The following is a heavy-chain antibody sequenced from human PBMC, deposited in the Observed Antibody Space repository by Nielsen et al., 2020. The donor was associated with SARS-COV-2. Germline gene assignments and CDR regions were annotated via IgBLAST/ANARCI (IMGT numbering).Heavy chain of an antibody. Sequence: GGSLRLSCAASGFSLSSYWMTWVRQAPGKGLEWVANIKEDGSKKTYVDSVKGRFTISRDNAKNSLYLQMNSLRAEDTALYYCAKDIGRLHYYDSSPTGYWGQGTLVTVSS. V-gene: IGHV3-7*03. CDR2: IKEDGSKK. CDR3: AKDIGRLHYYDSSPTGY. J-gene: IGHJ4*02. D-gene: IGHD3-22*01. CDR1: GFSLSSYW.